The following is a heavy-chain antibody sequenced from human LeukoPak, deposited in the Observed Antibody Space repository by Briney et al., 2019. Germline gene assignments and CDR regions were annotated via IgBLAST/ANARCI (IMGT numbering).Heavy chain of an antibody. D-gene: IGHD3-10*01. J-gene: IGHJ5*02. CDR1: GGSISSYY. CDR3: AISIGPNSFDP. CDR2: IYYSGST. V-gene: IGHV4-59*01. Sequence: SETLSLTCTVSGGSISSYYWSWIRQPPGKGLEWIGYIYYSGSTSYNPSLKSRVTISVDTSKNQFSLKLSSVTAADTAVYYCAISIGPNSFDPWGQGTLVTVSS.